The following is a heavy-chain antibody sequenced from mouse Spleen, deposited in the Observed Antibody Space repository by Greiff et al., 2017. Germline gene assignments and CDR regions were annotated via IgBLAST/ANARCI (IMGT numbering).Heavy chain of an antibody. CDR1: GYSFTDYN. J-gene: IGHJ4*01. V-gene: IGHV1-39*01. CDR2: INPNYGTT. Sequence: VQLQQSGPELVKPGASVKISCKASGYSFTDYNMNWVKQSNGKSLEWIGVINPNYGTTSYNQKFKGKATLTVDQSSSTAYMQLNSLTSEDSAVYYCAKMITTVVARGAMDYWGQGTSVTVSS. D-gene: IGHD1-1*01. CDR3: AKMITTVVARGAMDY.